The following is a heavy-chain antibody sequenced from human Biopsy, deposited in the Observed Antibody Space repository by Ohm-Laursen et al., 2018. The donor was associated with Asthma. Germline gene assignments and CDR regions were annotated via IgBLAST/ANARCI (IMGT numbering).Heavy chain of an antibody. CDR1: GFSFSDYY. V-gene: IGHV3-11*01. CDR3: ARVLVSSSWGPYYFFALDV. CDR2: ISSSGSTR. Sequence: SLRLSCTASGFSFSDYYMTWMRQAPGKGLEWVASISSSGSTRYPSESLLGRYTMSRDNAQQTMSLEVRSLRVEDTAIYYCARVLVSSSWGPYYFFALDVWGQGTPVAVSS. D-gene: IGHD6-13*01. J-gene: IGHJ6*02.